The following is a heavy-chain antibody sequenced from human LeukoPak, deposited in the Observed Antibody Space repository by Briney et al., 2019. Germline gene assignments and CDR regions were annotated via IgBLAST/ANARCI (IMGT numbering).Heavy chain of an antibody. CDR3: ARGGYDYVDHNWFDP. D-gene: IGHD4-17*01. V-gene: IGHV3-74*01. Sequence: GGSLRLSCAASGFTFSSYWMHWVRQAPGKGLVWVSRINGDGSSTSYAESVMGRFTNYRDNAKNTLYLQMNSLRAEDTAVYYCARGGYDYVDHNWFDPWGQGTLVTVSS. J-gene: IGHJ5*01. CDR1: GFTFSSYW. CDR2: INGDGSST.